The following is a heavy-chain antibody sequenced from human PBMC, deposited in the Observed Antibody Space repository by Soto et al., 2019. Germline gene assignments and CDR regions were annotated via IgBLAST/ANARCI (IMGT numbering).Heavy chain of an antibody. CDR3: ARVGTGKYYFDY. Sequence: GGSLRLSCAASGFTFSDYYMSWIRQAPGKGLEWVSYISSSSSYTNYADSVKGRFTISRDNAKNSLYLQMNSLRAEDTAVYYCARVGTGKYYFDYWGQGTLVTVSS. CDR1: GFTFSDYY. CDR2: ISSSSSYT. D-gene: IGHD1-1*01. J-gene: IGHJ4*02. V-gene: IGHV3-11*05.